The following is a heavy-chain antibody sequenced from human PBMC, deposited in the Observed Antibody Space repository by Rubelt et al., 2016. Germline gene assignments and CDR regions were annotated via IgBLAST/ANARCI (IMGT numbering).Heavy chain of an antibody. CDR2: INTNTGNP. Sequence: QVQLVQSGAEVKKPGASVKVSCKASGYTFTGYYMHWVRQAPGQGLEWMGWINTNTGNPTYAQGFTGRFVFSLDTSVSTAYLKISSLKAEDTAVYYCARGMRWFGENYWGQGTLVTVSS. CDR1: GYTFTGYY. CDR3: ARGMRWFGENY. D-gene: IGHD3-10*01. J-gene: IGHJ4*02. V-gene: IGHV7-4-1*02.